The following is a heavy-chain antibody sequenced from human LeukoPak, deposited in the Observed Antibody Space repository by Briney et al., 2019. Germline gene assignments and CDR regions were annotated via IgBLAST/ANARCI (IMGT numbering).Heavy chain of an antibody. CDR3: TTLQLRITGDDY. D-gene: IGHD5-18*01. V-gene: IGHV3-30*02. CDR1: GFTFSSYG. CDR2: IRYDGSNK. Sequence: GGSLRLSCAASGFTFSSYGMHWVRQAPGKGLEWVAFIRYDGSNKYYADSVKGRFTISRDNSKNTLYLQMNSLKTEDTAVYYCTTLQLRITGDDYWGQGTLVTVSS. J-gene: IGHJ4*02.